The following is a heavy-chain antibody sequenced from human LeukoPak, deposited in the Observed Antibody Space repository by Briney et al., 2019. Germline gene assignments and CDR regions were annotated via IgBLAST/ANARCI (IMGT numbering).Heavy chain of an antibody. V-gene: IGHV3-74*01. J-gene: IGHJ4*02. CDR1: GLTFSTYW. D-gene: IGHD1-26*01. Sequence: PGGSLRLSCAVSGLTFSTYWMNWVRQAPGKGLVWVSRISTDGSSTFYADPVKGRFTVSRDNAKNTLYLQMDSLRAEDTAMYYCATGRGTPLGFWGQGVLVTVSS. CDR3: ATGRGTPLGF. CDR2: ISTDGSST.